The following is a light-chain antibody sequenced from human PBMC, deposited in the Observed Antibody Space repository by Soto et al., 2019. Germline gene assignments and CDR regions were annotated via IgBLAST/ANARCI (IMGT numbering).Light chain of an antibody. CDR1: QSISSW. V-gene: IGKV1-5*03. CDR3: QQYNSYWT. J-gene: IGKJ1*01. Sequence: DIQMTQSPSTLSASVGDRVTITCRASQSISSWLAWYQQKPGKDPKLLIYKASSLESGVPSRFSGSGSGTAFTLTISSLQPDDFATYSCQQYNSYWTFGQGTKVEIK. CDR2: KAS.